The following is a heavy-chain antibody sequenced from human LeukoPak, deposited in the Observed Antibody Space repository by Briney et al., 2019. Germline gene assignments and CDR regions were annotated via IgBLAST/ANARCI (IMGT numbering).Heavy chain of an antibody. CDR3: ARGQYYDFWSGYEYNWFDP. J-gene: IGHJ5*01. CDR2: IYSGGST. V-gene: IGHV3-66*02. D-gene: IGHD3-3*01. CDR1: GFTVSSNY. Sequence: PGGSLRLSCAASGFTVSSNYMSWVRQAPGKGLGWVSVIYSGGSTYYAASVKGRFTISRDNSKNTLYLQMNSLRAEDTAVYYCARGQYYDFWSGYEYNWFDPWGQGTLVTVSS.